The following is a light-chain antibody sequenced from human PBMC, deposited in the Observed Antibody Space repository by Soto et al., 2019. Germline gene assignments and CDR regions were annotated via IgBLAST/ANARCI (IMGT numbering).Light chain of an antibody. V-gene: IGLV2-14*01. CDR3: SSYTSSSTLV. CDR1: SSDVGAYNY. CDR2: EVS. J-gene: IGLJ1*01. Sequence: QSALTQPASVSGSPGQSITISWTGTSSDVGAYNYVSWYQRHPDKAPKLMIYEVSNRPSGVSSRFSGSKSGNTASLTISGLQAEDEADYYCSSYTSSSTLVFGTGTKLTVL.